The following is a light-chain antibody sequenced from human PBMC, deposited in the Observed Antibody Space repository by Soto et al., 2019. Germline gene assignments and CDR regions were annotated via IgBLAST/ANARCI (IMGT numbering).Light chain of an antibody. CDR1: QSVSSY. CDR2: GAS. CDR3: QPRSNWPLV. Sequence: EIVLTQSPATLSSSPGERATLSCRASQSVSSYFAWYQQKPGQAPRLLIYGASIRATGSPARFSGSGSGTDFILIMSRLDPEDSSFYYCQPRSNWPLVFGGGTKVEIK. J-gene: IGKJ4*02. V-gene: IGKV3-11*01.